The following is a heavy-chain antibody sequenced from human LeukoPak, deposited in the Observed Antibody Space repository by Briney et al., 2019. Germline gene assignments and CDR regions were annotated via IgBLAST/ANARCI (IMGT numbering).Heavy chain of an antibody. CDR2: INSDGSST. J-gene: IGHJ6*03. Sequence: PGGSLRLSCAASGYTFSSYWMHWVRQAPGKGLVWVSRINSDGSSTSYADSVKGRFTISRDNAKNTLYLQMNSLRAEDTAVYYCARGVSYCSSTSCYSYYYYMDVWGKGTTVTVSS. CDR3: ARGVSYCSSTSCYSYYYYMDV. V-gene: IGHV3-74*01. CDR1: GYTFSSYW. D-gene: IGHD2-2*01.